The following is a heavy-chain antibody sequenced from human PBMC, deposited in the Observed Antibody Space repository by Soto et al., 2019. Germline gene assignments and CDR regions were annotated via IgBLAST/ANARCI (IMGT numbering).Heavy chain of an antibody. CDR2: ITGSGGRT. D-gene: IGHD6-19*01. J-gene: IGHJ4*02. Sequence: EVQLLESGGGLVQPGGSLRLSCAGSGFSFGNYAMSWVRQAPGKGLEWVAAITGSGGRTYHAESVKGRLTISRDNSKNTLYLQMNSLRVEDTAVYYCAKDSWGCAGSGWSHDYWGQGILVTVSS. V-gene: IGHV3-23*01. CDR1: GFSFGNYA. CDR3: AKDSWGCAGSGWSHDY.